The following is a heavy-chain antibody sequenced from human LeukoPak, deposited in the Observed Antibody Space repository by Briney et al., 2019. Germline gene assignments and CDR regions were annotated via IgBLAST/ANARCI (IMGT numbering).Heavy chain of an antibody. CDR2: LYSDGTT. D-gene: IGHD2-21*02. CDR3: ASIVVVTY. J-gene: IGHJ4*02. V-gene: IGHV3-53*05. Sequence: GGSLRLSCAAAGVTVSSNYMSWVRQVPGRGLEWVSMLYSDGTTHYLDSVKGRFTISRDNSKNTLYLQMNSLRAEDTAVYYCASIVVVTYWGQGTLVTVSS. CDR1: GVTVSSNY.